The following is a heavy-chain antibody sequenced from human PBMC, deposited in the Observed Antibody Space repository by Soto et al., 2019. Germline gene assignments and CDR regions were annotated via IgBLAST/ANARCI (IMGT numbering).Heavy chain of an antibody. Sequence: QVQLVESGGGVVQPGRSLRLSCAASGFTFSSYGMHWVRQAPGKGLEWVAVISYDGSNKYYADSVKGRFTISRDNSKNTLYLQMNSLRAEDTAVYYCANDYPPGYSYGGNYYYGMDVWGQGTTVTDSS. J-gene: IGHJ6*02. CDR3: ANDYPPGYSYGGNYYYGMDV. CDR1: GFTFSSYG. V-gene: IGHV3-30*18. CDR2: ISYDGSNK. D-gene: IGHD5-18*01.